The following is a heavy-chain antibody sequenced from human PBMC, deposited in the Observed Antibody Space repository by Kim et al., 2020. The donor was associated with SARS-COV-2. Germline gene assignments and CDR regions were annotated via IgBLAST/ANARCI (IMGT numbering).Heavy chain of an antibody. V-gene: IGHV3-21*01. CDR3: ARSLLTTVTPVDY. Sequence: YADSVKGRFTISRDNAKNSLYLQMNSLRAEDTAVYYCARSLLTTVTPVDYWGQGTLVTVSS. J-gene: IGHJ4*02. D-gene: IGHD4-4*01.